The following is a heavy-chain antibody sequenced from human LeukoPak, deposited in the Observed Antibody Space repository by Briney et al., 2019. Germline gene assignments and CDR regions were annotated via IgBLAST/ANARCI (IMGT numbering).Heavy chain of an antibody. J-gene: IGHJ4*02. CDR3: AGGFGVVSRFDY. V-gene: IGHV4-59*11. CDR1: GGSIFSHY. D-gene: IGHD3-3*01. Sequence: PSETLSLTCNVSGGSIFSHYWTWIRQPPGKGLEWIGYIHYSGSSKYNPSLKSRVTISLDKTNIQFSLRLSSVTAADTAVYYCAGGFGVVSRFDYWGQGSLVAVSS. CDR2: IHYSGSS.